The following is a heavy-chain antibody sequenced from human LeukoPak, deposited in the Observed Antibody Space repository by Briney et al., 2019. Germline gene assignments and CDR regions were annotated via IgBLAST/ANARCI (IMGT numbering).Heavy chain of an antibody. D-gene: IGHD3-22*01. V-gene: IGHV4-59*01. J-gene: IGHJ6*02. Sequence: SETLSLTCTVSGASISSYFWSWIRQPPGKGLEWIGYIYYSGTSDYNPSLKSRVTMSIDTSKNQFSLKLSSVTAADTAVYYCARDRYYYDSSGYTHYYYYGMDVWGQGTTVTVSS. CDR2: IYYSGTS. CDR3: ARDRYYYDSSGYTHYYYYGMDV. CDR1: GASISSYF.